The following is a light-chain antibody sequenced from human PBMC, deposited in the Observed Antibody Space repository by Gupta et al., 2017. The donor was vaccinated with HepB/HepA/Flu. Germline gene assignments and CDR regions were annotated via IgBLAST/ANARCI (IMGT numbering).Light chain of an antibody. CDR1: QDIGIS. CDR2: AAS. V-gene: IGKV1-8*01. CDR3: LQNYNYPRT. Sequence: TRMTQSPSSLSASVGDRVTITCRASQDIGISLNWYQQRPGKAPNLLIHAASTLHVGVPSRFSGSGSGTEFTLTISGLQPEDFATFYCLQNYNYPRTFGQGTKVEVK. J-gene: IGKJ1*01.